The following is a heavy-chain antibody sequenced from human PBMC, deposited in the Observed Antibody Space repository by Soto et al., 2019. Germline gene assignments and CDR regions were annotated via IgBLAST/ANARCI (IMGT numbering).Heavy chain of an antibody. CDR3: ARGWAYYFDY. D-gene: IGHD7-27*01. CDR1: GGSFSGYY. CDR2: INHSGST. V-gene: IGHV4-34*01. J-gene: IGHJ4*02. Sequence: SETLSLTCAGYGGSFSGYYWSWIRQPPGKGLEWIGEINHSGSTNYNPSLKSRVTISVDTSKNQFSLKLSSVTAADTAVYYCARGWAYYFDYWGQGTLVTVSS.